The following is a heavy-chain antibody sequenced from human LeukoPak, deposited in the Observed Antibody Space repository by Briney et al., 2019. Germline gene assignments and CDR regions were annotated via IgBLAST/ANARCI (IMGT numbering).Heavy chain of an antibody. V-gene: IGHV3-9*01. J-gene: IGHJ4*02. Sequence: GGSLRLSCAASGFTFDDYAMHWVRQAPGKGLEWVSGISWNSGSIGYADSVKGRFTISRDNAKNSLYLQMDSLRVDDTAVYYCAKYGRNWSFDYWGQGTLVTVSS. CDR1: GFTFDDYA. CDR2: ISWNSGSI. CDR3: AKYGRNWSFDY.